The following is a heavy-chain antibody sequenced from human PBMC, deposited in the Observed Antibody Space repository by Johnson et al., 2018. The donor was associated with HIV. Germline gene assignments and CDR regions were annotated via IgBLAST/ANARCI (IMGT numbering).Heavy chain of an antibody. CDR3: AKDPRSWYDDAFDI. Sequence: VQLVESGGGLVQPGGSLRLSCAASGFTFSSYWMHWVRQAPGKGLVWVSGINWNGGSTGYADSVKGRFTISRDNSKNTVYLQMNGLRAEDTAVYHCAKDPRSWYDDAFDIWGQGTMVTVSS. D-gene: IGHD6-13*01. V-gene: IGHV3-74*01. CDR1: GFTFSSYW. CDR2: INWNGGST. J-gene: IGHJ3*02.